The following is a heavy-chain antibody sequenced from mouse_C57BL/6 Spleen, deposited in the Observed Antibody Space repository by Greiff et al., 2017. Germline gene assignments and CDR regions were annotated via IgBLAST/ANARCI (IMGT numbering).Heavy chain of an antibody. CDR3: ARSSYYNYFDY. V-gene: IGHV1-63*01. CDR1: GYTFTNYW. CDR2: IYPGGGYT. J-gene: IGHJ2*01. D-gene: IGHD2-12*01. Sequence: VQLQQSGAELVRPGTSVKMSCKASGYTFTNYWIGWAKQRPGHGLEWIGDIYPGGGYTNYNEKFKGKAIMTADKSSSTAYMQFSSLTSEDSAIYYCARSSYYNYFDYWGQGTTLTVSS.